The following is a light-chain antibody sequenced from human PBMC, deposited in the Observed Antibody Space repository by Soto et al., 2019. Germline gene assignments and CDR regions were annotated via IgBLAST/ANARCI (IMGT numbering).Light chain of an antibody. CDR1: NIESKS. V-gene: IGLV3-21*02. CDR2: DDS. Sequence: SYELTQPPSVSVAPGQTARISCGGNNIESKSVNWYQQKPGQAPVLVVYDDSDRPSGIPERFSGSNSGNTATLIISTAEAGDEADYYCQVWDSDNNPFNVFGAGTKV. CDR3: QVWDSDNNPFNV. J-gene: IGLJ1*01.